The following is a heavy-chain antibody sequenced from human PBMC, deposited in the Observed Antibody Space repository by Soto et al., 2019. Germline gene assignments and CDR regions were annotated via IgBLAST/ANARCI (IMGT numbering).Heavy chain of an antibody. D-gene: IGHD3-9*01. CDR1: CGSIGNRDDH. CDR3: ERAELRYFALAAFDI. Sequence: FQIQPVPRTVSCGSIGNRDDHCSFINQPPGKGLEWIGYIYYSGSTYYNPSLKSRVTISVDTSKNQFSLKLSSVTAADTAVYYCERAELRYFALAAFDIWVKGTMVIGFS. V-gene: IGHV4-30-4*01. CDR2: IYYSGST. J-gene: IGHJ3*02.